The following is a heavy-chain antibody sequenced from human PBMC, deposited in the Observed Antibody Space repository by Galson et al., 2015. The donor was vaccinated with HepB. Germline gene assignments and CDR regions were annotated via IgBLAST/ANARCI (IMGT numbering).Heavy chain of an antibody. CDR1: GGSISNSIYY. J-gene: IGHJ4*02. V-gene: IGHV4-39*01. D-gene: IGHD5-24*01. Sequence: SETLSLTCTVSGGSISNSIYYWGWIRLPPGKGLECIGTIYYSGSTYYNPSLKSRVTISVDTSRNRFSLKLSSVTAADTAVYYCARHGDGYYYFDYWGQGSLVTVSS. CDR2: IYYSGST. CDR3: ARHGDGYYYFDY.